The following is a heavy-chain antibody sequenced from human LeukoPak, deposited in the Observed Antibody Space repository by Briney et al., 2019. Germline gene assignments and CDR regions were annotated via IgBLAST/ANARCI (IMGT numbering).Heavy chain of an antibody. V-gene: IGHV3-13*01. Sequence: GGSLRLSCAASGFTFSSYDMHWVRQPAGKGLEWVSAIAAAGDTYYPDTVKGRFTISRENAKNSLYLQMNSLRVGDTAVYYCARGGDGFDPWGRGTLVTVSS. CDR3: ARGGDGFDP. D-gene: IGHD3-16*01. J-gene: IGHJ5*02. CDR1: GFTFSSYD. CDR2: IAAAGDT.